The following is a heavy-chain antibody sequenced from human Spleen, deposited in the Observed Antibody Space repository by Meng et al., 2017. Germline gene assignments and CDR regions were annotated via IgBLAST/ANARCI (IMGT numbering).Heavy chain of an antibody. D-gene: IGHD2-2*01. CDR2: INAVFGTT. Sequence: SVKVSCKALGGIFSNYVIGWVRQAPGQGREWKGGINAVFGTTNYAQKFQGRVTITSDESTSTVSMELTRLTSEDTAVYICARKAGNCISTTCYSLDYWGQGTLVTVSS. V-gene: IGHV1-69*13. CDR1: GGIFSNYV. CDR3: ARKAGNCISTTCYSLDY. J-gene: IGHJ4*02.